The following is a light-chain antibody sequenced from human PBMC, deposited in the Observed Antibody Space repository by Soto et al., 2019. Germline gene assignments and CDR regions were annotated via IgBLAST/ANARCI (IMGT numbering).Light chain of an antibody. V-gene: IGKV3-15*01. CDR2: GAS. CDR3: QQYDDWPWT. J-gene: IGKJ1*01. CDR1: QSVNSN. Sequence: EIVLTQSPATLSVSPGDRATLSCRASQSVNSNLAWYHLKPGQAPRLLIYGASIRVAGIPAKFTGSESGTEFTLSISSLQSEDFAVYDCQQYDDWPWTFGHGTKVDIK.